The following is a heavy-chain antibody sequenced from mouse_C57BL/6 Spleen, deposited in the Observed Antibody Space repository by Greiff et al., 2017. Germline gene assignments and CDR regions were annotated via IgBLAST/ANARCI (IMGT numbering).Heavy chain of an antibody. D-gene: IGHD1-1*01. CDR3: ARDYYGSSYPYFDY. CDR2: IWSGGST. J-gene: IGHJ2*01. V-gene: IGHV2-2*01. Sequence: VQLKESGPGLVQPSQSLSITCTVSGFSLTSYGVHWVRQSPGKGLEWLGVIWSGGSTDYNAAFISRLSISKDNSKSQVFFKMNSLQADDTAIYYCARDYYGSSYPYFDYWGQGTTLTVSS. CDR1: GFSLTSYG.